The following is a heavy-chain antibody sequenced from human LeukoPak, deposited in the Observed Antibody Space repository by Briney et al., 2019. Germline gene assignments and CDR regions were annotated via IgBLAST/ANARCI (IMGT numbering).Heavy chain of an antibody. CDR2: IIAYNGNT. V-gene: IGHV1-18*01. CDR3: ARGELTIAAAGAHYYYSMDV. D-gene: IGHD6-13*01. CDR1: GYTFTSYG. Sequence: PGGSVKVSCKASGYTFTSYGISWVRQAPGQGLEWMGWIIAYNGNTNYAQTLQGRVTMTTYTSTSTAYMELRSLRSDDTAAYYCARGELTIAAAGAHYYYSMDVWGKGTTVTVSS. J-gene: IGHJ6*03.